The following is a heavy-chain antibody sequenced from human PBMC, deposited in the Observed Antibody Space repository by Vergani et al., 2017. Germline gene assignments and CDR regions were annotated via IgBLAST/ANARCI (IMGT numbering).Heavy chain of an antibody. CDR2: ISYDGNNQ. CDR3: AKEMGDGIIGTTSRNDWFDP. D-gene: IGHD1-7*01. V-gene: IGHV3-30*18. J-gene: IGHJ5*02. CDR1: GFTFSHFV. Sequence: QVHLVESGGGVVQPGRSLRLSCAASGFTFSHFVIHWVRQAPGKVLEWVALISYDGNNQYYADSVKGRFPISRDISKNTLYLQMNSLRAEDTAVYFCAKEMGDGIIGTTSRNDWFDPWGKGTLVTVSS.